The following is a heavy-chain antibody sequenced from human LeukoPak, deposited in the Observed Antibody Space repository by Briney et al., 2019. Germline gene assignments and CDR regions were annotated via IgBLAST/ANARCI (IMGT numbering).Heavy chain of an antibody. CDR1: GGSISSYY. Sequence: ETLSLTCTVSGGSISSYYWSWVRQPPGKGLEWIGEIYHSGSTNYNASLKSRVTVSVDRSKNQFSLKLSSVTAADTAVYYCARGYGDNSGAFDIWGQGTMVTVSS. CDR3: ARGYGDNSGAFDI. V-gene: IGHV4-34*01. J-gene: IGHJ3*02. D-gene: IGHD4-23*01. CDR2: IYHSGST.